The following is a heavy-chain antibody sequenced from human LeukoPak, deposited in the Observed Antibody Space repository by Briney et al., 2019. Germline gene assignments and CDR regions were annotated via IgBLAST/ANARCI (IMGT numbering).Heavy chain of an antibody. CDR1: GSRFSIYG. D-gene: IGHD4-23*01. Sequence: ASGKVSCKASGSRFSIYGISWVRQSPGQGLEWMGWISAYNGNTNYAQKLQGRVTMTTDTSTSTAYMELRSLRSEDTAVYYCARGYGGYSGDFDYWGQGTLVTVSS. V-gene: IGHV1-18*01. J-gene: IGHJ4*02. CDR2: ISAYNGNT. CDR3: ARGYGGYSGDFDY.